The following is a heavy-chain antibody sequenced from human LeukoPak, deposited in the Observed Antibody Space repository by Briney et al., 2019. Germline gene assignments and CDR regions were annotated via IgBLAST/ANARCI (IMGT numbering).Heavy chain of an antibody. CDR2: ISGSGGST. J-gene: IGHJ4*02. V-gene: IGHV3-23*01. CDR1: GFTFSSYA. Sequence: GGSLRLSCAASGFTFSSYALSWLRQAPGKGLEWVSAISGSGGSTYYADSVKGRFTISRDNSKNTLYLQMNSLRAEDTAVYYCAKGEGGYGDCFDYWGQGTLVTVSS. CDR3: AKGEGGYGDCFDY. D-gene: IGHD4-17*01.